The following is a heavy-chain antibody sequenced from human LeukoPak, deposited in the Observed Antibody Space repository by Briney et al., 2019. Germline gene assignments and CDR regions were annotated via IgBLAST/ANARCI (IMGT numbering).Heavy chain of an antibody. Sequence: AGGSLRLSCAASGFTFSSYEMNWVRQPPGKGLEWIGEINHSGSTNYNPSLKSRVTISVDTSKNQFSLKLSSVTAADTAVYYCARARIAVTGTGINLDWFDPWGQGTLVTVSS. D-gene: IGHD6-19*01. V-gene: IGHV4-34*01. CDR2: INHSGST. CDR3: ARARIAVTGTGINLDWFDP. CDR1: GFTFSSYE. J-gene: IGHJ5*02.